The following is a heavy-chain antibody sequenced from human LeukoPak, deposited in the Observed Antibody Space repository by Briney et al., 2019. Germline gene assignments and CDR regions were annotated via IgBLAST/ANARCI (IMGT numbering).Heavy chain of an antibody. D-gene: IGHD3-16*01. V-gene: IGHV3-48*01. CDR1: GLSFSSYT. CDR3: AKNANGYVYGAFDI. CDR2: ISRSSSTI. J-gene: IGHJ3*02. Sequence: GGSLRLSCAASGLSFSSYTMNWVRQAPGKGLEWLSYISRSSSTIHYADSVKGRFTISRDNAKNSLYLQMNSLRVEDTAVYFCAKNANGYVYGAFDIWGQGTMVTVSS.